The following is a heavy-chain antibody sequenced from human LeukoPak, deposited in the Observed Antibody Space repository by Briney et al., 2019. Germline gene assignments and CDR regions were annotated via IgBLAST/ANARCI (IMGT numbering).Heavy chain of an antibody. J-gene: IGHJ4*02. V-gene: IGHV1-8*01. CDR1: GYTFTSYD. CDR2: MNPNSGNT. Sequence: ASVTVSCTASGYTFTSYDINWVRQATGQGLEWMGWMNPNSGNTGYAQKFQGRVTMTRNTSISTAYMELSSLRSEDTAVYYCARGQLWFGELPGALDYWGQGTLVTVSS. CDR3: ARGQLWFGELPGALDY. D-gene: IGHD3-10*01.